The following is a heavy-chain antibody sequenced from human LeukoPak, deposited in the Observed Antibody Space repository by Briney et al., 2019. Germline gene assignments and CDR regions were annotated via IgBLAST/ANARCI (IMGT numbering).Heavy chain of an antibody. CDR2: IYWSDDK. Sequence: SGPTLVKPTQTLTLTCTFSGFPLSTSGVGVGWIRQPPGKALEWLALIYWSDDKRYSPSLKSRLTITKDTSKNQVVLTMTNMDPVDTATYYCAHSRSSSTYYYYYGMDVWGQGTTVTVSS. V-gene: IGHV2-5*01. J-gene: IGHJ6*02. CDR1: GFPLSTSGVG. CDR3: AHSRSSSTYYYYYGMDV. D-gene: IGHD2-2*01.